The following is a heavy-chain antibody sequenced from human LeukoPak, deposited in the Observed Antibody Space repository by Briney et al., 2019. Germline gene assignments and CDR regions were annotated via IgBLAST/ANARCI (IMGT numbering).Heavy chain of an antibody. V-gene: IGHV3-30*18. J-gene: IGHJ4*02. D-gene: IGHD1-26*01. CDR1: GFTFRNYV. CDR2: ISYDGSNK. Sequence: GGSLGLSCAASGFTFRNYVIHWVRQAPGKGLEWVAVISYDGSNKYYADSVKGRFTISRDNSKNTLYLQMNSLRAEDTAVYYCAKTRGGSYTPFGYWGQGTLVTVSS. CDR3: AKTRGGSYTPFGY.